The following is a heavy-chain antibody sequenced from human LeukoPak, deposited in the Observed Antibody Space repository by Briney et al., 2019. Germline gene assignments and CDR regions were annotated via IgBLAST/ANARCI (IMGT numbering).Heavy chain of an antibody. Sequence: GESLKISCKGSGYSFTSYWIGWVRQMPGKGLEWMGIIYPGGSDTGYSPSFQGQVTISADKSISTAYLQWSSLKASDTAMYYCARHVPELEPPRHMDVWGKGTTVTVSS. CDR1: GYSFTSYW. D-gene: IGHD1-1*01. V-gene: IGHV5-51*01. CDR2: IYPGGSDT. CDR3: ARHVPELEPPRHMDV. J-gene: IGHJ6*03.